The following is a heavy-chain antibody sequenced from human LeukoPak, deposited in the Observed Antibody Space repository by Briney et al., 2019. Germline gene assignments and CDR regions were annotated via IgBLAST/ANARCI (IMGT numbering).Heavy chain of an antibody. Sequence: GGSLRLSCAASGFTFISYGMHWVRQAPGKGLEWVAVISYDGSNKYYADSVKGRFTISKDNSKNTLYLQMNSLRAEDTAVYYCAKRGTGGYYFNHWRQGTLVTVSS. CDR3: AKRGTGGYYFNH. CDR2: ISYDGSNK. V-gene: IGHV3-30*18. CDR1: GFTFISYG. J-gene: IGHJ4*02. D-gene: IGHD3-10*01.